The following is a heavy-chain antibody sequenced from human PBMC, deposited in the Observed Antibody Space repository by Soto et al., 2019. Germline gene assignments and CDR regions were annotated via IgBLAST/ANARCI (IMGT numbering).Heavy chain of an antibody. J-gene: IGHJ6*02. Sequence: SETLSLTCAVSGGSISSSNWWSWVRQPPGKGLEWIGEIYHSGSTNYNPSLKSRVTISVDKSKNQFSLKLSSVTAADTAVYYCASSLLYYYYGMDVWGQGTTVTVSS. CDR1: GGSISSSNW. V-gene: IGHV4-4*02. CDR3: ASSLLYYYYGMDV. CDR2: IYHSGST.